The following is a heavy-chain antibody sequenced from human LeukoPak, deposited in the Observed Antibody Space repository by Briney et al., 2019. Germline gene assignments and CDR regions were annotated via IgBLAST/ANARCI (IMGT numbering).Heavy chain of an antibody. CDR2: INHSGST. CDR3: ARATSKYDFWSGPTGHDAFDI. D-gene: IGHD3-3*01. Sequence: SETLSLTCTVSGGSISSGDYYWSWIRQPPGKGLEWIGEINHSGSTNYNPSLKSRVTISVDTSKNQFSLKLSSVTAADTAVYYCARATSKYDFWSGPTGHDAFDIWGQGTMVTVSS. J-gene: IGHJ3*02. V-gene: IGHV4-39*07. CDR1: GGSISSGDYY.